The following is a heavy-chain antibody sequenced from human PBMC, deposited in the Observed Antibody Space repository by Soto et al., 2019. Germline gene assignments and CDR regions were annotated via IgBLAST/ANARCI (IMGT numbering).Heavy chain of an antibody. CDR3: ARVGDGSGSYYNSYYYYYYMDV. V-gene: IGHV1-3*01. D-gene: IGHD3-10*01. CDR1: GYTFTSYA. CDR2: INAGNGNT. Sequence: GASVKVSCKASGYTFTSYAMHWVRQAPGQRLERMGWINAGNGNTKYSQKFQVRVTITRDTSASTAYMELSSLRSEDTAVYYCARVGDGSGSYYNSYYYYYYMDVWGKGTTVTVSS. J-gene: IGHJ6*03.